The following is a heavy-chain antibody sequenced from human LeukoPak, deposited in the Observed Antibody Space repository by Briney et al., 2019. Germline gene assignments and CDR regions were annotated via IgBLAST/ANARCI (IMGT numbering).Heavy chain of an antibody. D-gene: IGHD3-9*01. CDR2: IFHSGNT. CDR1: GGSIRSYY. V-gene: IGHV4-59*01. J-gene: IGHJ4*02. CDR3: ARTQMYYDILTGYYKYFDY. Sequence: SETPSLTCTVSGGSIRSYYWSWVRQPPGKGLEWIGNIFHSGNTDYKPSLKSRVTISIDTSNNQFSLKLSSVTAADTAVYYCARTQMYYDILTGYYKYFDYWGQGILVTVSS.